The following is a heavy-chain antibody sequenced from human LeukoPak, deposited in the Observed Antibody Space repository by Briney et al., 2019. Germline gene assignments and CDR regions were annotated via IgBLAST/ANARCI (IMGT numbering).Heavy chain of an antibody. J-gene: IGHJ1*01. Sequence: NASETLSLTCTVSGHSIINSFYWGWIRQPPRKGLEWIGSIYHSGATYYNPSLKSRVTISLDTSNNQFSLKLNSVTAADTAMYYCARTVDSSDFSPFQHWGQGTLVTVSS. V-gene: IGHV4-38-2*02. CDR2: IYHSGAT. D-gene: IGHD3-22*01. CDR3: ARTVDSSDFSPFQH. CDR1: GHSIINSFY.